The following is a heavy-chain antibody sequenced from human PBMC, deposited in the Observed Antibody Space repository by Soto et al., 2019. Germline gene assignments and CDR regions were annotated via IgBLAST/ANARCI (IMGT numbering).Heavy chain of an antibody. CDR1: GGSISSSSYY. D-gene: IGHD3-3*01. Sequence: SETLSLTCTVSGGSISSSSYYWGWIRQPPGKGLEWIGSIYYSGSTYYNPPLKSRVTISVDTSKNQFSLKLSSVTAADTAVYYCARGAGAYYDFWSGLNWFDPWGQGTLVTVSS. V-gene: IGHV4-39*01. CDR3: ARGAGAYYDFWSGLNWFDP. J-gene: IGHJ5*02. CDR2: IYYSGST.